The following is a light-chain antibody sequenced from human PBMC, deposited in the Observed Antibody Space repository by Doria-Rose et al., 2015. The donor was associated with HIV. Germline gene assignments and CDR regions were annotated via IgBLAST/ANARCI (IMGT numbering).Light chain of an antibody. Sequence: EIVLTQSPGTLSLSPGERATLSCRASQSFSSTYLAWYQQNPGQAPSLHIYDGSTRATGIPDRFSASGSGTDFTLTINRLEPDDFALYYCHQYGTSWTFGQGTKVEI. V-gene: IGKV3-20*01. CDR1: QSFSSTY. CDR2: DGS. J-gene: IGKJ1*01. CDR3: HQYGTSWT.